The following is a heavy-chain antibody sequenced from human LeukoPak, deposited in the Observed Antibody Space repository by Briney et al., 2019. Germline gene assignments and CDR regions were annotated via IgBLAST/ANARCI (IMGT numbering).Heavy chain of an antibody. Sequence: PSQTLSLTCAVSGGSLSSGGYSWSWIRQPPGKGLEWIGYIYHSGSTYYNPSLKSRVTISVDRSKNQFSLKLSSVTAADTAVYYCASKNIVGATFDYWGQGTLVTVSS. J-gene: IGHJ4*02. CDR3: ASKNIVGATFDY. D-gene: IGHD1-26*01. V-gene: IGHV4-30-2*01. CDR1: GGSLSSGGYS. CDR2: IYHSGST.